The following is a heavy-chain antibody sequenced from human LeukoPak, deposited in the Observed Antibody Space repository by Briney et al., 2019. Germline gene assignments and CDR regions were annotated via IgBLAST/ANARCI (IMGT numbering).Heavy chain of an antibody. CDR1: GGSISNYY. D-gene: IGHD3-10*01. CDR3: ARELWFGALVSAAYYFDY. Sequence: SETLSLTCTVSGGSISNYYWSWIRQPPGKGLEWLGYIYDTGSTNYNPSLKSRVSLSVDTSKNQFSLKLSSVTAADTAVYYCARELWFGALVSAAYYFDYWGQGTLVTVSS. J-gene: IGHJ4*02. CDR2: IYDTGST. V-gene: IGHV4-59*01.